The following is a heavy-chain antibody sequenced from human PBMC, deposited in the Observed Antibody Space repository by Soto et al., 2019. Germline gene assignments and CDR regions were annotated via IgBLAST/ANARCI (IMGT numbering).Heavy chain of an antibody. CDR1: GGTFSSYA. Sequence: QVQLVQSGAELKKPGSSVKVSCKASGGTFSSYAISWVRQAPGQGLEWMGGITPIFGTANYAQKFQGKVTITADASTRTAYIGLSSLRSEDTAAYYCAREARYSSGWYPGYDAFDICGQGSMDTVAS. CDR2: ITPIFGTA. V-gene: IGHV1-69*01. J-gene: IGHJ3*02. D-gene: IGHD6-19*01. CDR3: AREARYSSGWYPGYDAFDI.